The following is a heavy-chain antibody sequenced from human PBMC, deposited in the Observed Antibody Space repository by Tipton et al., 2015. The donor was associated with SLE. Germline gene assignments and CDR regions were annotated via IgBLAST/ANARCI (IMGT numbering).Heavy chain of an antibody. CDR2: VSYLGST. CDR3: ATSPLTL. CDR1: GVFISISSYY. J-gene: IGHJ4*02. Sequence: TLSLTCTVSGVFISISSYYWGWIRQPPGKGLEWIESVSYLGSTSYNATLKSRVTISIDTSKKHFSLKLSSVTAADTAVYYCATSPLTLWGQGTLVTVSS. V-gene: IGHV4-39*07.